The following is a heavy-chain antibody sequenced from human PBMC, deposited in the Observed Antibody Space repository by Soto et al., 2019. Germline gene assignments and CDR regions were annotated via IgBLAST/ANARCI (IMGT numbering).Heavy chain of an antibody. CDR3: ARDLAAGDL. CDR2: INPMGGST. V-gene: IGHV1-46*01. CDR1: GYTFIHYY. D-gene: IGHD6-13*01. J-gene: IGHJ5*02. Sequence: QEQLVQSGAEVKEPGASVEVSCKASGYTFIHYYIHWVRQAPGQGLEWMAIINPMGGSTNYAQEFQGRVTLTSDTSTSTVYMELSSLRFEDTALFYCARDLAAGDLWGQGTLVTVSS.